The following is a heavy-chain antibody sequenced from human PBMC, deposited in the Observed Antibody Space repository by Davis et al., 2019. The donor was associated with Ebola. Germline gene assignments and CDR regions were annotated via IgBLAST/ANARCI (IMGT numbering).Heavy chain of an antibody. D-gene: IGHD2-15*01. CDR3: AKDPWVVVVAALFFDY. Sequence: GESLKISCAASGFTFSSYGMHWVRQAPGKGLEWVAVIWYDGSNKYYADSVKGRFTISRDNFKNTLYLQMNSLRAEDTAVYYCAKDPWVVVVAALFFDYWGQGTLVTVSS. V-gene: IGHV3-33*06. J-gene: IGHJ4*02. CDR1: GFTFSSYG. CDR2: IWYDGSNK.